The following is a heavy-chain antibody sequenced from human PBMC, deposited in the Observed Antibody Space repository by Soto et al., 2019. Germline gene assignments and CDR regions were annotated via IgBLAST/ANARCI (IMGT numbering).Heavy chain of an antibody. V-gene: IGHV3-30-3*01. CDR2: ISFDGSNE. Sequence: QLVESGGRGVQPGRSLRLSCAASEFTFSSYAMHWVRQAPGRGLEWVALISFDGSNEYYADSVKGRFIISRDNSKNMVYLQMNSLRPDDTAIYYCARPIPRWSYHYGMDVWGPGTTVTGSS. CDR3: ARPIPRWSYHYGMDV. J-gene: IGHJ6*02. D-gene: IGHD2-15*01. CDR1: EFTFSSYA.